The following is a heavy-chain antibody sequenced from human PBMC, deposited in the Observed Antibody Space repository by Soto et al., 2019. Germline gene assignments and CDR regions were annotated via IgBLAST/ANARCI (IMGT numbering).Heavy chain of an antibody. CDR3: AKDVLDWGFYFDS. CDR2: IDGGGGIT. D-gene: IGHD2-21*01. J-gene: IGHJ4*02. Sequence: EVQLLESVGGLVHPGESLTLSRAASGFTFSTYAMNWVRQAPGKGLAWVSGIDGGGGITYYADSVKGRYTIYRDNSKGKVFMQMKSLRAEDNAVYYCAKDVLDWGFYFDSWGQETLVTVSS. CDR1: GFTFSTYA. V-gene: IGHV3-23*01.